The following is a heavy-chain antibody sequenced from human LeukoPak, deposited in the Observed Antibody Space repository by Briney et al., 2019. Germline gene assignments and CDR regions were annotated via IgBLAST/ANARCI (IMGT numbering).Heavy chain of an antibody. V-gene: IGHV1-2*04. Sequence: AASVTVSFKASGYTFTVYYMHWVRQAPGQGLEWMGWINPNSGGTNYAQKFQGWVTMTRDTSISTAYMELSRLRSDDTAVYYCARDVPFLPQYSSSWYVWSTFDYWGQGTLVTVSS. D-gene: IGHD6-13*01. CDR1: GYTFTVYY. CDR3: ARDVPFLPQYSSSWYVWSTFDY. CDR2: INPNSGGT. J-gene: IGHJ4*02.